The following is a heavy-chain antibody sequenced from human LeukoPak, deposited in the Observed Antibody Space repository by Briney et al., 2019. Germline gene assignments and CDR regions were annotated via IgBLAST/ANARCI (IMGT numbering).Heavy chain of an antibody. D-gene: IGHD5-12*01. J-gene: IGHJ4*02. Sequence: PGGSLRLSCAASGFTFSSYTMNWVRQAPGKGLEWVSSFSRSGPYIYYADSVKGRFTVSRDNAKNSLYLQMNSLRAEDTAVYYCARDRGYSGYDYIASFDYWGQGTLVTVSS. CDR2: FSRSGPYI. CDR1: GFTFSSYT. V-gene: IGHV3-21*01. CDR3: ARDRGYSGYDYIASFDY.